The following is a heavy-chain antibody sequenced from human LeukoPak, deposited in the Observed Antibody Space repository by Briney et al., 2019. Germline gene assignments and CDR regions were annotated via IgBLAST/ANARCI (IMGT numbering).Heavy chain of an antibody. Sequence: PGESLRLSCAASGFTFDDYAMHWVRQAPGKGLEWVSLISRDGGSTYYADSVKGRFTISRDNSKNSLYLQMNSLRTEDTALYYCAKDYGSYALDFPRYFDLWGRGTLVTVSS. J-gene: IGHJ2*01. V-gene: IGHV3-43*02. D-gene: IGHD2-15*01. CDR2: ISRDGGST. CDR3: AKDYGSYALDFPRYFDL. CDR1: GFTFDDYA.